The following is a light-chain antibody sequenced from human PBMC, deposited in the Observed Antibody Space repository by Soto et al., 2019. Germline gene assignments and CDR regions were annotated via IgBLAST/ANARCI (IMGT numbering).Light chain of an antibody. J-gene: IGKJ1*01. CDR2: GAS. CDR3: QQYNNWWT. V-gene: IGKV3-15*01. Sequence: EIVLTQSPVTLSLSPGQGAALSCRASQSISNYLAWYQQKPGQAPRLLIYGASTRATGIPARFSGSGSGTEFTLTISSLQSEDFAVYYCQQYNNWWTFGQGTKVDIK. CDR1: QSISNY.